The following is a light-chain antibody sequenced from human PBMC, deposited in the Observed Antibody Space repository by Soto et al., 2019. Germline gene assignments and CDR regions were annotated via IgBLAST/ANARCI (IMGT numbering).Light chain of an antibody. V-gene: IGLV4-69*01. CDR2: LNNDGSH. CDR1: SGHSSYA. CDR3: QTWRTGFQF. J-gene: IGLJ2*01. Sequence: QHVLTQSPSASASLGASVKLTCTLSSGHSSYAIAWHQKQPGKGPRYLMDLNNDGSHTKGDGIPERFSGSSSGADHYLINSSLQSEDEADYYGQTWRTGFQFFGGGTEHTVL.